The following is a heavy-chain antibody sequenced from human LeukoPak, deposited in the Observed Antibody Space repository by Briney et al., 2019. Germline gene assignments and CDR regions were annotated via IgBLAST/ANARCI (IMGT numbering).Heavy chain of an antibody. CDR3: AREGARWEPSFSAFDI. J-gene: IGHJ3*02. V-gene: IGHV4-59*01. Sequence: SETLSLTCTVSGVSISGYHWSWIRQPPGKGLEWIGYIYYSGSTSYNPSLKSRVTISVDTSKNQFSLKLSSVTAADTAVYYCAREGARWEPSFSAFDIWGQGTMVTVSS. CDR2: IYYSGST. D-gene: IGHD1-26*01. CDR1: GVSISGYH.